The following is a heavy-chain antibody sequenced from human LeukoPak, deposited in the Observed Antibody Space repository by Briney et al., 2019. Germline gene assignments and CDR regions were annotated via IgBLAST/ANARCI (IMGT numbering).Heavy chain of an antibody. Sequence: ASVKVSCKASGYTFTGYYMHWVRQAPGQGLEWMGWINPNSGGTNHAQKFQGWVTMTRDTSISTAYMELSRLRSDDTAVYYCARGGTESSHSSSRRYYFDYWGQGTLVTVSS. CDR2: INPNSGGT. D-gene: IGHD6-13*01. V-gene: IGHV1-2*04. CDR3: ARGGTESSHSSSRRYYFDY. CDR1: GYTFTGYY. J-gene: IGHJ4*02.